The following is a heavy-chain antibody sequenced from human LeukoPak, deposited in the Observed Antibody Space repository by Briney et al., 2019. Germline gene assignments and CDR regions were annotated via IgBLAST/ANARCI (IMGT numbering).Heavy chain of an antibody. CDR3: ARGRVPGWAFDI. V-gene: IGHV3-13*04. CDR1: GFTFSSYD. CDR2: IGTAGDT. D-gene: IGHD2-2*01. Sequence: GGSLRLSCAASGFTFSSYDMHWVRQATRKGLEWVSAIGTAGDTYYPGSVKGRFTISRENAKNSLYLQMNSLRAGDTAVYYCARGRVPGWAFDIWGQGTMVTVSS. J-gene: IGHJ3*02.